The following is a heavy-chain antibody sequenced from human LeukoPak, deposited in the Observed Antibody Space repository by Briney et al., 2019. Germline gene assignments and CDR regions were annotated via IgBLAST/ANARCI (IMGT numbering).Heavy chain of an antibody. V-gene: IGHV3-30*02. CDR1: GFMFSSYG. CDR2: IQHDGSGQ. J-gene: IGHJ4*02. CDR3: TSVGLYSNYVSY. D-gene: IGHD4-11*01. Sequence: GGSLRLTCTASGFMFSSYGMHWVRQAPGKGLDWMAYIQHDGSGQFYADSVKGRFTISRDNSKNTAYLQMNSLKTEDTAVYYCTSVGLYSNYVSYWGQGTLVTVSS.